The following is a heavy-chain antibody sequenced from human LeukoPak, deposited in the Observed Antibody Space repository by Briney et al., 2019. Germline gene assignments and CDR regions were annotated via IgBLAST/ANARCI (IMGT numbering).Heavy chain of an antibody. CDR2: IYTSGST. V-gene: IGHV4-61*02. D-gene: IGHD2-21*02. J-gene: IGHJ1*01. CDR1: GGFISSGSYY. CDR3: ARGDSTITPKYFQY. Sequence: PSQTLSLTCTVSGGFISSGSYYWSWIRQPAGKGLEWIGRIYTSGSTNYNPSLKSRVTISIDTSKNQFSLKLSSVTAADTAVYYCARGDSTITPKYFQYWGQGTLVTVSS.